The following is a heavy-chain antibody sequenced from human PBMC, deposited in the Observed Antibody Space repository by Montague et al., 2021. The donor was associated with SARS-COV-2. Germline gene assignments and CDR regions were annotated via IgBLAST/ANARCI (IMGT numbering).Heavy chain of an antibody. V-gene: IGHV5-51*01. CDR2: IYPEDSDT. Sequence: QSGAEVNKPGESLKISCEGSGYSFTSYWIAWVRQMPGKGLEWMGIIYPEDSDTRYSPSFQGHVTISADKSMNTAFLQWSSLRASDTAIYYCARQVHIYCSSTSCPFDYWGQGTLVTVSS. CDR3: ARQVHIYCSSTSCPFDY. CDR1: GYSFTSYW. J-gene: IGHJ4*02. D-gene: IGHD2-2*01.